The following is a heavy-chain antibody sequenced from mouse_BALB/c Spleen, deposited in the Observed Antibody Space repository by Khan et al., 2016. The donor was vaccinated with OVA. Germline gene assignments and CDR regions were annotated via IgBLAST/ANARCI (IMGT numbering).Heavy chain of an antibody. J-gene: IGHJ2*01. V-gene: IGHV9-2-1*01. Sequence: QVQLEESGPELKKPGETVKISCTASGYTFTDYSMHWVRQAPGKGLKWMGWINTETGETTYAADFKGRFAFSLDTSVSTAYLQIYNLKNEDTATDFCVTGLFDYWGQGTTLTVSS. CDR1: GYTFTDYS. CDR2: INTETGET. CDR3: VTGLFDY. D-gene: IGHD3-2*02.